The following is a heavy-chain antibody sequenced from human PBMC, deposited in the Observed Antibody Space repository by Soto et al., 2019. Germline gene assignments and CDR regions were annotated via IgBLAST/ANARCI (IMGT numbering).Heavy chain of an antibody. CDR1: GYSFTSYW. Sequence: PGESLKISCKGSGYSFTSYWISWVRQMPGKGLEWMGRIDPSDSYTNYSPSFQGHVTISADKSISTAYLQWSSLKASDTAMYYCARLEGYVAVAGTANNWFDPWGQGTLVTVSS. V-gene: IGHV5-10-1*01. CDR3: ARLEGYVAVAGTANNWFDP. J-gene: IGHJ5*02. CDR2: IDPSDSYT. D-gene: IGHD6-19*01.